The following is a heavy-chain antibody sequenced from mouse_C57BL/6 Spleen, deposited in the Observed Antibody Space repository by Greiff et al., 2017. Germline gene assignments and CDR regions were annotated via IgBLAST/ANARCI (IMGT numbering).Heavy chain of an antibody. D-gene: IGHD4-1*01. Sequence: VQGVESGPELVKPGASVKISCKASGYAFSSSWMNWVKQRPGKGLEWIGRIYPGDGDTNYNGKFKGKATLTADKSSSTAYMQLSSLTSEDSAVYFCARDLWDPFAYWGQGTLVTVSA. CDR1: GYAFSSSW. V-gene: IGHV1-82*01. J-gene: IGHJ3*01. CDR2: IYPGDGDT. CDR3: ARDLWDPFAY.